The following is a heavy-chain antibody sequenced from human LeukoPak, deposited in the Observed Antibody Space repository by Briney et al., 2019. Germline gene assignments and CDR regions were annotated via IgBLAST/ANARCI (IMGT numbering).Heavy chain of an antibody. CDR1: GFTFSSYS. CDR2: ISSSSSYI. V-gene: IGHV3-21*01. D-gene: IGHD3-22*01. CDR3: ASPTASSSGYYYGY. Sequence: PGGSLRLSCAASGFTFSSYSMNWVRQAPGKGLEWVSSISSSSSYIYYADSVKGRFTISRDNAKNSLYLQMNSLRAEDTAVYYCASPTASSSGYYYGYWGQGTLVTVSS. J-gene: IGHJ4*02.